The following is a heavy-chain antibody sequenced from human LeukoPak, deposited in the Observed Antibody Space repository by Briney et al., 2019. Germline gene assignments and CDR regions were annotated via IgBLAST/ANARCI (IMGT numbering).Heavy chain of an antibody. CDR3: ASSPSEPEFGWFDP. V-gene: IGHV4-34*01. D-gene: IGHD1-14*01. Sequence: SETLSLTCAVYGGSFSGYYWSWIRQPPGKGLEWIGEINHSGGTNYNPSLKSRVTISVDTSKNQFSLKLSSVTAADTAVYYSASSPSEPEFGWFDPWGQGTLVTVSS. J-gene: IGHJ5*02. CDR2: INHSGGT. CDR1: GGSFSGYY.